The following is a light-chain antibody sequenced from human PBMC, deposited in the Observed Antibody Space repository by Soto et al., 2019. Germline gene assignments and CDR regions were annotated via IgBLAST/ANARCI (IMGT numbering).Light chain of an antibody. V-gene: IGKV3-20*01. J-gene: IGKJ1*01. Sequence: EIVLTQSPGTLSLSPGERATLSCRASQSFNSIYLAWYQQKPGQAPRLLIYGASSRATGIPDRFSGSGSGTDFTLTISSLQSEDFAVDYCQQYNNWPWTFGQGTKVDIK. CDR1: QSFNSIY. CDR2: GAS. CDR3: QQYNNWPWT.